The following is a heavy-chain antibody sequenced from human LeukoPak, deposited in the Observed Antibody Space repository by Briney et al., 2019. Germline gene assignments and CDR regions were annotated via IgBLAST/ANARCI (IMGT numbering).Heavy chain of an antibody. Sequence: GGSLRLSCAASGFTFSSYAMSWVRQAPGKGLEWVSAISGSGGSTYYADSVKGRFTISRDNSKNTLYLQMNSLRAEDTAVYYCARDPGYSSSWLLPNFDYWGQGTLVTVSS. D-gene: IGHD6-13*01. J-gene: IGHJ4*02. CDR2: ISGSGGST. V-gene: IGHV3-23*01. CDR3: ARDPGYSSSWLLPNFDY. CDR1: GFTFSSYA.